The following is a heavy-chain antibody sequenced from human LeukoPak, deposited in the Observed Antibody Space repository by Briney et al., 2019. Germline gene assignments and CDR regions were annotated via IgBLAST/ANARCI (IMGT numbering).Heavy chain of an antibody. J-gene: IGHJ5*02. CDR2: IYHSGST. CDR3: ARARMEGWFDP. Sequence: SQTLSLTCAVSGGSISSGGYSWSWIRQPPGKGLEWIGYIYHSGSTYYNPSLKSRVTISVDRSKNQFSLKLSSVTAADTAVYYCARARMEGWFDPWGQGTLVTVSS. V-gene: IGHV4-30-2*01. CDR1: GGSISSGGYS. D-gene: IGHD1-14*01.